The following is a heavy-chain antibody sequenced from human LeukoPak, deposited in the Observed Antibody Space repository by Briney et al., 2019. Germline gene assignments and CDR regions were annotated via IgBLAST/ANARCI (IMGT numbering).Heavy chain of an antibody. D-gene: IGHD3-3*02. CDR3: TASPAIFSPDTRNY. Sequence: SETLSLTCSVSGGSVSSSSYYWGWVRQPPGKGLEWIGTIYYSGRTYYKSSLKSRVTISVDTSKNQFSLKLSSVTAADTAVFYCTASPAIFSPDTRNYWGQGTLVTVSS. J-gene: IGHJ4*02. V-gene: IGHV4-39*01. CDR2: IYYSGRT. CDR1: GGSVSSSSYY.